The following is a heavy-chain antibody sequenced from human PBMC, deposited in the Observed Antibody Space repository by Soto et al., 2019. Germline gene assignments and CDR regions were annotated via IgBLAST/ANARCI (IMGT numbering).Heavy chain of an antibody. CDR1: GFTFSNYA. Sequence: GGSLRLSCAASGFTFSNYAIHWVRQAPGKGLEWVAVIASDGKDKRYADYVKGRFTISRDNSKNTLFLQMGSLRVEDMGFYYCARLREPGDLQYFDWLNGYFDYWGHGTLVTVSS. J-gene: IGHJ4*01. CDR2: IASDGKDK. CDR3: ARLREPGDLQYFDWLNGYFDY. V-gene: IGHV3-30*03. D-gene: IGHD3-9*01.